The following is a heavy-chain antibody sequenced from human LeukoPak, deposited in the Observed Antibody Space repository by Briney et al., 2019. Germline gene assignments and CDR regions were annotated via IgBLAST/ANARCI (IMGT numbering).Heavy chain of an antibody. V-gene: IGHV3-23*01. J-gene: IGHJ6*03. CDR1: GFTFSSYA. CDR2: ISGSGGST. D-gene: IGHD3-3*01. Sequence: GGSLRLSCAASGFTFSSYAMSWVRQAPGKGLEWVSAISGSGGSTYYADSVRGRFTISRDNSKNTLYLQMNSLRAEDTAVYYCAKGALGFHNRRVTIFGVAPRDYYMDVWGKGTTVTVSS. CDR3: AKGALGFHNRRVTIFGVAPRDYYMDV.